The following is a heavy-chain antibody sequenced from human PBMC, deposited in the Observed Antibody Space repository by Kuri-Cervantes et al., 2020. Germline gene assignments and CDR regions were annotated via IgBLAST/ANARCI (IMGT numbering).Heavy chain of an antibody. J-gene: IGHJ4*02. Sequence: GGSLRLSCAASGFTFSSSWMHWVCQAPEKGLEWVADIKRDGSEKYYVDSVKGRLTISRDNTKNSLYLQMNSLRAEDTAVYYCARDPTQGLYYFDYWGQGTLVTVSS. D-gene: IGHD3/OR15-3a*01. CDR1: GFTFSSSW. V-gene: IGHV3-52*01. CDR3: ARDPTQGLYYFDY. CDR2: IKRDGSEK.